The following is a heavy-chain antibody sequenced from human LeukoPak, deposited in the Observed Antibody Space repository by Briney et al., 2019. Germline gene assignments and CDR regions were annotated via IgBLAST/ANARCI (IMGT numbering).Heavy chain of an antibody. V-gene: IGHV4-61*02. CDR2: IYTSGST. CDR3: ARDGVVAGSFDY. J-gene: IGHJ4*02. D-gene: IGHD6-19*01. Sequence: SQTLSLTCTVSGGSISSGGYYWSWIRQPAGKGLEWIGRIYTSGSTNYNPSLKSRVTISVDTSKNQFSLKLSSVTAADTAVYYCARDGVVAGSFDYWGQGTLVTVSS. CDR1: GGSISSGGYY.